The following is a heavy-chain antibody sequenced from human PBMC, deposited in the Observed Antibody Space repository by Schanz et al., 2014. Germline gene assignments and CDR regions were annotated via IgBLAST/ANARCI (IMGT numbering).Heavy chain of an antibody. CDR2: IGYLGDT. CDR3: AREQIMAAAGLVDY. D-gene: IGHD6-13*01. V-gene: IGHV3-13*01. Sequence: EVQLLESGGGVVQPGRSLRLSCAASGFTLSNSDMHWVRQGTGKGLEWVSTIGYLGDTYYPDSVRGRFTISRDNAKNSLYLQMNSLRAEDTAVYYCAREQIMAAAGLVDYWGHGTLVTVSS. CDR1: GFTLSNSD. J-gene: IGHJ4*01.